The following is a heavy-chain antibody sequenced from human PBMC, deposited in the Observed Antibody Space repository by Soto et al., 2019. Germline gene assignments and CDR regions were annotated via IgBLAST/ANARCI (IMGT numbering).Heavy chain of an antibody. CDR3: AKTTDGWFSAFEI. Sequence: PGGSLRLSCAASGFTFSSYGMHWVRQAPGKGLEWVAVISYDGSNKYYADSVKGRFTISRDNSKNTLYLQMNSLRAEDTAVYYCAKTTDGWFSAFEIWGQGTMVTVSS. CDR2: ISYDGSNK. V-gene: IGHV3-30*18. CDR1: GFTFSSYG. J-gene: IGHJ3*02. D-gene: IGHD6-19*01.